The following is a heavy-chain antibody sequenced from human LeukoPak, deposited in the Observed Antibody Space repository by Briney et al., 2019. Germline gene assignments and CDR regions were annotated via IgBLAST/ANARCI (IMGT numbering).Heavy chain of an antibody. V-gene: IGHV4-61*01. Sequence: PSETLSLTCTVSGGSISSNKYYWTWLRQSPGKGLEWIGYIYYSGSTNYNPSLKSRVTISVDTSKNQFSLKLSSVTTADTAVYYCARDPGSGWSVGDYYYYMDVWGKGTTVTVSS. J-gene: IGHJ6*03. CDR3: ARDPGSGWSVGDYYYYMDV. D-gene: IGHD6-19*01. CDR2: IYYSGST. CDR1: GGSISSNKYY.